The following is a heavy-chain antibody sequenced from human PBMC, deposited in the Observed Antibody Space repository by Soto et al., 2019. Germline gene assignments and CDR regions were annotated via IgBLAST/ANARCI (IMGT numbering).Heavy chain of an antibody. CDR3: ARGGDYYDSSGYYQRGAFDI. V-gene: IGHV3-53*04. J-gene: IGHJ3*02. CDR2: IYSGGST. CDR1: GFTVSSNY. D-gene: IGHD3-22*01. Sequence: GGSLRLSCAASGFTVSSNYMSWVRQAPGKGLEWVSVIYSGGSTYYADSVKGRFTISRHNSKNTLYLQMNSLRAEDTAVYYCARGGDYYDSSGYYQRGAFDIWGQGTMVTVSS.